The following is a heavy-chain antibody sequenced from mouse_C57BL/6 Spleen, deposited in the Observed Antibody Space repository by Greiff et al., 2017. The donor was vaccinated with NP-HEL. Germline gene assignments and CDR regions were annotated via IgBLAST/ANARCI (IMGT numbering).Heavy chain of an antibody. CDR3: AKEDLLLRPYYAMDY. CDR2: IWRGGST. Sequence: VQLQQSGPGLVQPSQSLSITCTVSGFSLTSYGVHWVRQSPGKGLEWLGVIWRGGSTDYNAAFMSRLSITKDNSKSQVFFKMNSLQADDTAIYYCAKEDLLLRPYYAMDYWGQGTSVTVSS. D-gene: IGHD1-1*01. J-gene: IGHJ4*01. CDR1: GFSLTSYG. V-gene: IGHV2-5*01.